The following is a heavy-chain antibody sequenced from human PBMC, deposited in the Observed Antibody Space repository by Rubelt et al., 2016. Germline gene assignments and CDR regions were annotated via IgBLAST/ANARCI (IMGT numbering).Heavy chain of an antibody. V-gene: IGHV3-7*01. D-gene: IGHD5-18*01. J-gene: IGHJ4*02. CDR2: IKQDGSEK. CDR3: GRVGSGGTATDLLDY. Sequence: EVQLVESGGGLVQPGGSLRLSCAASGFTFGNHWMSWIRQAPGKGLEWVANIKQDGSEKYYVDSVKGRFTISRDNAKDSLYLQMNGLRAEDTAVYYCGRVGSGGTATDLLDYWGQGTLVTVSS. CDR1: GFTFGNHW.